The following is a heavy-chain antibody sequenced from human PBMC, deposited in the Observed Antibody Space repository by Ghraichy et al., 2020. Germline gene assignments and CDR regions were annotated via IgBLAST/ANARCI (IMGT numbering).Heavy chain of an antibody. CDR3: ARDSRSYYSTGWYRWFDP. CDR2: IIPIFGTA. Sequence: SVKVSCKASGGTFSSYAISWVRQAPGQGLEWMGGIIPIFGTANYAQKFQGRVTITADESTSTAYMELSSLRSEDTAVYYCARDSRSYYSTGWYRWFDPWGQGTLVTVSS. CDR1: GGTFSSYA. V-gene: IGHV1-69*13. D-gene: IGHD6-19*01. J-gene: IGHJ5*02.